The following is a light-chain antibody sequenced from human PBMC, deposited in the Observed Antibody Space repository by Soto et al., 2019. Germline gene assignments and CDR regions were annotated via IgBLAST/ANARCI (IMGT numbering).Light chain of an antibody. CDR1: QDILSW. CDR3: QQANTFPIT. V-gene: IGKV1-12*01. Sequence: DIQMTQSPSSVSGSVGDTVTITCRASQDILSWLAWYQQKPGEAPRLLIYASSNLQSGVPSRFSGSRSGTDFTLTISSLQPEDFATYYCQQANTFPITFGPGTRLDIK. J-gene: IGKJ3*01. CDR2: ASS.